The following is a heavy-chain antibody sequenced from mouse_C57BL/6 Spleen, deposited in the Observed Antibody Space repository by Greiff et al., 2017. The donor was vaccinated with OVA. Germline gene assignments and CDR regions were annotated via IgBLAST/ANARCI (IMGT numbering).Heavy chain of an antibody. J-gene: IGHJ2*01. Sequence: VQLKQSGAELARPGASVKMSCKASGYTFTSYTMHWVKQRPGQGLEWIGYINPSSGYTKYNQKFKDKATLTADKSSSTAYMQLSSLTSEDSAVYYCARDYGSSYGFDYWGQGTTLTVSS. D-gene: IGHD1-1*01. CDR1: GYTFTSYT. CDR3: ARDYGSSYGFDY. V-gene: IGHV1-4*01. CDR2: INPSSGYT.